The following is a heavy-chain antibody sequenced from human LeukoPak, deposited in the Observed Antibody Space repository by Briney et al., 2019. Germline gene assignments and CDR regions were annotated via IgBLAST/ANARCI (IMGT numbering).Heavy chain of an antibody. CDR1: GYSFTSYW. Sequence: GESLKISCKGSGYSFTSYWLGWVRQMPGKGLEWMVIIYPGDSDTRYSPSFQGQVTISADKSISTAYLQWSSLKASDTALYYRARKRVEDTYYYHGMDVWGQGTTVTVPS. J-gene: IGHJ6*02. CDR3: ARKRVEDTYYYHGMDV. V-gene: IGHV5-51*01. D-gene: IGHD1-1*01. CDR2: IYPGDSDT.